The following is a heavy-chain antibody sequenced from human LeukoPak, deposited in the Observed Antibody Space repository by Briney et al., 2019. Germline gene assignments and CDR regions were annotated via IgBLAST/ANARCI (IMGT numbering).Heavy chain of an antibody. CDR1: GGTFSSYA. J-gene: IGHJ3*02. CDR2: FDPEDGET. CDR3: ATDVPSSSSGYAFDI. D-gene: IGHD6-6*01. V-gene: IGHV1-24*01. Sequence: ASVKVSCKASGGTFSSYAISWVRQAPGQGLEWMGGFDPEDGETIYAQKFQGRVTMTEDTSTDTAYMELSSLRSEDTAVYYCATDVPSSSSGYAFDIWGQGTMVTVSS.